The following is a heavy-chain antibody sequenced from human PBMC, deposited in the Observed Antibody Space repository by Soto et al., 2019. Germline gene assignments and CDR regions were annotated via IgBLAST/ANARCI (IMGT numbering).Heavy chain of an antibody. CDR1: GASVSTGAYY. V-gene: IGHV4-61*08. D-gene: IGHD3-3*01. Sequence: SETLSLTCTVSGASVSTGAYYWGWVRQRPGRGLEWIGYVYESGYTYYNMSLKSRLTISRDNSEYTLYLQMNSLRAEDAAVYYCAKDSNAHYDFWSGYFGGMAVWGQGTTVTVSS. CDR3: AKDSNAHYDFWSGYFGGMAV. J-gene: IGHJ6*02. CDR2: VYESGYT.